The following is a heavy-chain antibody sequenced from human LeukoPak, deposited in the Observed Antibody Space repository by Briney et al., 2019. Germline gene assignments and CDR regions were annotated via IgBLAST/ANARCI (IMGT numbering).Heavy chain of an antibody. D-gene: IGHD3-3*01. CDR3: ARDAHYDFWSGYYSTWPLGY. Sequence: GGSLRLSCAASGFTFSSYSINWVRQAPGKGLEWVSSISSSISYIYYADSVKGRSTISRDNAKNSLYLQMNSLRAEDTAVYYCARDAHYDFWSGYYSTWPLGYWGQGTLVTVSS. CDR2: ISSSISYI. CDR1: GFTFSSYS. V-gene: IGHV3-21*01. J-gene: IGHJ4*02.